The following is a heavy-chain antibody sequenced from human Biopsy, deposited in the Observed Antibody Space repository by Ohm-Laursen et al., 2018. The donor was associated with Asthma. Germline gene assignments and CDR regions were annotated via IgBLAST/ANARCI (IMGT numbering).Heavy chain of an antibody. CDR2: GGSYYDGGLK. D-gene: IGHD5-12*01. J-gene: IGHJ6*02. V-gene: IGHV3-30-3*01. Sequence: SLRLSCTASGFTFRSYAMHWVRQAPGKGLEWVAVGGSYYDGGLKYYADSVNGRFTVSRDDSKNTLYLQMNSLSSEDTAVYYCAGGYSGSDRIVYYYSGLEVWGQGTTVTVSS. CDR1: GFTFRSYA. CDR3: AGGYSGSDRIVYYYSGLEV.